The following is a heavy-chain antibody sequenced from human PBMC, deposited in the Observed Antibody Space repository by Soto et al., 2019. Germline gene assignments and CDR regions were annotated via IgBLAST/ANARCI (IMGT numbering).Heavy chain of an antibody. CDR3: ARDMDGDYVGWFDP. CDR2: ISSSGSTI. CDR1: GFTFSDCY. V-gene: IGHV3-11*01. J-gene: IGHJ5*02. Sequence: GGSLRLSCAASGFTFSDCYMSWIRQAPGKGLEWVSYISSSGSTIYYADSVKGRFTISRDNAKNSLYLQMNSLRAEDTAVYYCARDMDGDYVGWFDPWGQGTLVTVSS. D-gene: IGHD4-17*01.